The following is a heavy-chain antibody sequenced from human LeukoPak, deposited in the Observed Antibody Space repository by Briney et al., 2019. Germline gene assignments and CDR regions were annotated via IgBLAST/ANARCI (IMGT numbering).Heavy chain of an antibody. D-gene: IGHD2-15*01. Sequence: GGSLRLSCAASGFTFSSYGMHWVSQALGKGPGWVAVISFDGYKNYYSDSVKGRFTITRDNSNNTLYLQMNSLRAEDTAVYYCAKDLGYCSGGSCYEIGHWGQGTLVTVSS. J-gene: IGHJ5*02. V-gene: IGHV3-30*18. CDR1: GFTFSSYG. CDR3: AKDLGYCSGGSCYEIGH. CDR2: ISFDGYKN.